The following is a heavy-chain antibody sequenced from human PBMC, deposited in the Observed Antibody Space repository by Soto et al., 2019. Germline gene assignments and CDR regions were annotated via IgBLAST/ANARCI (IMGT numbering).Heavy chain of an antibody. J-gene: IGHJ4*02. Sequence: PGGLLRLSCAASGFTFSSYSMNLVRQAPGKGLEWVSYISSSSSTIYYADSVKGRFTISRDNAKNSLYLQMNSLRDEDTAVYYCARDSEYYYDSSGYYYWGQGTLVTVSS. V-gene: IGHV3-48*02. CDR3: ARDSEYYYDSSGYYY. D-gene: IGHD3-22*01. CDR1: GFTFSSYS. CDR2: ISSSSSTI.